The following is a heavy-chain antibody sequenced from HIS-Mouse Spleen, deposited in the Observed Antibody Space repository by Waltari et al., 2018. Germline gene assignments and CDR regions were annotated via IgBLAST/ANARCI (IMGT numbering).Heavy chain of an antibody. CDR2: DYRGST. J-gene: IGHJ2*01. CDR1: GGSISSYY. V-gene: IGHV4-59*01. Sequence: QVQLQESGPGLVKPSETLSLTCTVSGGSISSYYWSWIRQTPGKGLEWIGDYRGSTHYRPSRKSRVTISVAPSKNQFSLKLSSVTAADTAVYYCARASRDLLLPRYFDLWGRGTLVTVSS. CDR3: ARASRDLLLPRYFDL.